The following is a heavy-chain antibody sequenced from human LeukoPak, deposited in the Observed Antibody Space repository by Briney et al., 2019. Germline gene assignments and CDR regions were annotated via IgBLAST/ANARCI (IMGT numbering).Heavy chain of an antibody. CDR1: GGSISSYY. D-gene: IGHD1-7*01. V-gene: IGHV4-4*07. CDR2: IYTSGST. J-gene: IGHJ6*03. CDR3: ARDKGGRSGTTGRPNYYYYKDV. Sequence: SETLSLTCTVSGGSISSYYWSWIRQPAGKGLEWIGRIYTSGSTNYSPSLKSRVTMSVDTSKNQFSLKLSSVTAADTAVYYCARDKGGRSGTTGRPNYYYYKDVWGKGTTVTVSS.